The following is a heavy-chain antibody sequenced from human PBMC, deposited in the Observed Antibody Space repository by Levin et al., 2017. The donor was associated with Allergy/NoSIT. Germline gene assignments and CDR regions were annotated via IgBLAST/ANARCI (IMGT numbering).Heavy chain of an antibody. Sequence: GESLKISCKGSGYTFSSYWIGWVRQLPGKGLEWMGIIYPSDSDSRYSPSFQGHVTISVDKSISTAYLQWSSLKASDTAMYYCVRAPGYYDILTGYLNGGLIAWGQGTLVTVSS. CDR1: GYTFSSYW. V-gene: IGHV5-51*01. CDR3: VRAPGYYDILTGYLNGGLIA. CDR2: IYPSDSDS. D-gene: IGHD3-9*01. J-gene: IGHJ5*02.